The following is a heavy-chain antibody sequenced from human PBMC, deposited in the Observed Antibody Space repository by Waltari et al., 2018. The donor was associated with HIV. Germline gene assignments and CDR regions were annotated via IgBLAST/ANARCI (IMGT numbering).Heavy chain of an antibody. J-gene: IGHJ6*02. V-gene: IGHV3-49*04. CDR2: LKNKPYGGTT. CDR3: ARDRDDGLDV. Sequence: ELQLVESGGGLVQPGRSLRLTCRVSGFTLDGFAVTWVRQAPGKGLEWVGFLKNKPYGGTTEFAASVKGRFTISRDESKSIAFLQMNSLKAEDTAVYYCARDRDDGLDVWGQGTTVIVS. CDR1: GFTLDGFA.